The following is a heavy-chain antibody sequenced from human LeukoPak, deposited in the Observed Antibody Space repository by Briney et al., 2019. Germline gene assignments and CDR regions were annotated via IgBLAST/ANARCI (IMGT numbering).Heavy chain of an antibody. D-gene: IGHD3-22*01. V-gene: IGHV3-30*02. J-gene: IGHJ3*02. CDR1: GFTFSSYG. Sequence: GGSLRLSCAASGFTFSSYGMHWVRQAPGKGLEWVAFIRYDGSKKYYADSVKGRFTISRDNSKNTLYVQINSLRAEDTAVYYCARDRFYYGQAFDIWGQGTMVTVSS. CDR2: IRYDGSKK. CDR3: ARDRFYYGQAFDI.